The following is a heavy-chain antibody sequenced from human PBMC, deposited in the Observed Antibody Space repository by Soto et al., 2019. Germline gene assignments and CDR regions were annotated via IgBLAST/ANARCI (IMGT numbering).Heavy chain of an antibody. V-gene: IGHV3-33*01. Sequence: QVQLVESGGGVVQPGRSLRLSCAASGFTFSSYGMHWVRQAPGKGLEWVAVIWYDGSNKYYADCVKGRFTISRDNSKNTLYLQMTSLRAEDTAVYYCARGVVCFDYWGQGTLVTVAS. CDR1: GFTFSSYG. CDR3: ARGVVCFDY. J-gene: IGHJ4*02. D-gene: IGHD2-15*01. CDR2: IWYDGSNK.